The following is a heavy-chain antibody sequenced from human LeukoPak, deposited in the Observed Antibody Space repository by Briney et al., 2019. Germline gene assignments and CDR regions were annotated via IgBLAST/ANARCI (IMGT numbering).Heavy chain of an antibody. CDR3: AGTAAGTLG. Sequence: GGSLRLSCAASGFTFSTYGVHWVRQAPGKGLEWVAVIWYDGSNKYYADSVKGRFTISRDNSKNTLYLQMNSLRAEDTAVYYCAGTAAGTLGWGQGTLVTVSS. CDR2: IWYDGSNK. J-gene: IGHJ4*02. D-gene: IGHD6-13*01. V-gene: IGHV3-33*01. CDR1: GFTFSTYG.